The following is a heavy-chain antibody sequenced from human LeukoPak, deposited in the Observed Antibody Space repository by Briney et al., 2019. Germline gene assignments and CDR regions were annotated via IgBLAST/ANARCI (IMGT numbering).Heavy chain of an antibody. Sequence: GGSLRLSCAASGFTFTDYYMSWIRQAPGKGLEWASYISTSGSYTNYADSVKGRFTISRDNAKNSLYLQMNSLRAEDTAVYYCARRVAPYYYYGMDVWGQGTTVTVSS. CDR1: GFTFTDYY. J-gene: IGHJ6*02. CDR2: ISTSGSYT. V-gene: IGHV3-11*06. CDR3: ARRVAPYYYYGMDV.